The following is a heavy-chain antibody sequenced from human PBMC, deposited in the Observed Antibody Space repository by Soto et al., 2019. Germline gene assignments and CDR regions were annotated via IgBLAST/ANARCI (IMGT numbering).Heavy chain of an antibody. Sequence: QVQLVQSGAEVKKPGSSVKVSCKASGGTFSSYAISWVRQAPGQGLEWMGGIIPIFGTANYAQKFQGRVTITADESTSTAYMELSSLRSEDTAVYYCARVATGYCSGGSCSPIDYYHYGMDVWGQGTTVTVSS. CDR2: IIPIFGTA. CDR1: GGTFSSYA. V-gene: IGHV1-69*01. D-gene: IGHD2-15*01. J-gene: IGHJ6*02. CDR3: ARVATGYCSGGSCSPIDYYHYGMDV.